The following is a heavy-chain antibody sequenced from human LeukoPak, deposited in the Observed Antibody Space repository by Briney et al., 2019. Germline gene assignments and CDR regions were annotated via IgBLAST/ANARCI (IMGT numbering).Heavy chain of an antibody. CDR1: GFTSITYA. CDR3: AKARYYDFWSGPSGFHI. D-gene: IGHD3-3*01. CDR2: ISGSGDNT. J-gene: IGHJ3*02. Sequence: PGGSLRLSCAVSGFTSITYAMNWVRQASGKGLEWVSTISGSGDNTSYADSVKGRFTISIDNSKNTLFLQMNSLRVDDTAIYYSAKARYYDFWSGPSGFHIWGQGTMVTVSS. V-gene: IGHV3-23*01.